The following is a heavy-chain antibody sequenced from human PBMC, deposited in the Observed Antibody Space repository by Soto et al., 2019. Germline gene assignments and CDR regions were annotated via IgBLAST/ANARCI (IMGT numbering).Heavy chain of an antibody. Sequence: ESGGGLVKPGGSLRLSGGASGFNFKDYYMTWIRQAPGKGLEWTSYISGGGNIMYYADSVKGRFTISRDNVKTSLYLQMDSLWAEDTAIYYCARIHYGKDAIDVWGQGTMVTVSS. D-gene: IGHD4-17*01. CDR1: GFNFKDYY. CDR2: ISGGGNIM. J-gene: IGHJ3*01. V-gene: IGHV3-11*01. CDR3: ARIHYGKDAIDV.